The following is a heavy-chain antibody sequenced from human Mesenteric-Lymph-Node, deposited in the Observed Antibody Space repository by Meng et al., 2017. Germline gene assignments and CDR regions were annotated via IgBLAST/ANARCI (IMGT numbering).Heavy chain of an antibody. V-gene: IGHV3-64*02. CDR1: GFTFSSYW. J-gene: IGHJ6*02. Sequence: GESLKISCAASGFTFSSYWMSWVRQAPGKGLEYVSGITNNGGSTSYADSVRGRFTISRDNSKNTLYLQMGSLRAEDMAVYYCARPNRYCSSSSCYGWFYYGMDVWGQGTTVTVSS. D-gene: IGHD2-2*01. CDR3: ARPNRYCSSSSCYGWFYYGMDV. CDR2: ITNNGGST.